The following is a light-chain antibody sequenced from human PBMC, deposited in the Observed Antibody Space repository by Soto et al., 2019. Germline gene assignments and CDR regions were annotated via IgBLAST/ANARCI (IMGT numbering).Light chain of an antibody. CDR2: GNN. J-gene: IGLJ2*01. CDR1: SSNIGSND. CDR3: GTWDSSLAAGV. Sequence: QSVLTQPPSVSAAPGQMVTISCSGGSSNIGSNDISWYQQLPGTAPRLLIYGNNKRPSGIPDRFSGSKSGTSATLGITGLQTGDEADYYCGTWDSSLAAGVFGGGTKLTVL. V-gene: IGLV1-51*02.